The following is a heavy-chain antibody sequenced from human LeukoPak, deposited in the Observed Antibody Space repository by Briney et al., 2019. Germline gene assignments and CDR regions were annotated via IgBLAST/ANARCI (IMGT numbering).Heavy chain of an antibody. CDR2: INSDGSTT. CDR1: GFIFSSYW. J-gene: IGHJ4*02. D-gene: IGHD4-23*01. Sequence: GGSLRLSCAASGFIFSSYWMHWVRQAPGKGLVWVSRINSDGSTTTYADSVKGRFTISRDNAKNTLYLQMNSLRAEDTAVYYCAKRKNDCSGKEGYWGQGTLVTDSS. CDR3: AKRKNDCSGKEGY. V-gene: IGHV3-74*01.